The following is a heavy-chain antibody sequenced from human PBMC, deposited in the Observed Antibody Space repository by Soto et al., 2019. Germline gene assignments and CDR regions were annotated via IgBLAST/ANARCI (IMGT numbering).Heavy chain of an antibody. J-gene: IGHJ5*02. D-gene: IGHD6-13*01. CDR3: ARGGIASSGPVGFDP. V-gene: IGHV4-4*08. CDR2: IYNRGST. Sequence: QVQLQESGPGLVKPSETLSLTCTVFGGPISSSYWSWIRKPPGKGLEWIGNIYNRGSTNYNPSLKSRVNISLDMSKNHFSLKLSSVHAADTAVYYCARGGIASSGPVGFDPWGQGTLVTVSS. CDR1: GGPISSSY.